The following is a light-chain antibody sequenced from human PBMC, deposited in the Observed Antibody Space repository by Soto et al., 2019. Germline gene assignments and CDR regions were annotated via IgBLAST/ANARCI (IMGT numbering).Light chain of an antibody. V-gene: IGLV1-40*01. CDR2: SNN. CDR3: QSFDSRLSGWV. CDR1: SSNIGAGYD. J-gene: IGLJ3*02. Sequence: QSVLTQPPSVPGAPGQRVTISRTGSSSNIGAGYDVHWYQQLPGTAPKLLIYSNNNRPSGVRDRFSGSKSGTSASLAIAGLQAEDEADYYCQSFDSRLSGWVFGGGTKLTVL.